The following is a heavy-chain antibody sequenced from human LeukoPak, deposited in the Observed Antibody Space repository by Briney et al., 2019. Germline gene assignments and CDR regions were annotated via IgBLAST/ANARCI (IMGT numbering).Heavy chain of an antibody. CDR3: ASWNFGNWFDP. V-gene: IGHV3-48*01. J-gene: IGHJ5*02. CDR2: ISSSSTM. D-gene: IGHD3-10*01. Sequence: GSLRLSCAASGFTFSSYSMNWVRPAPGKGLEWVSYISSSSTMYYADSVKSRFTISRDNAKNSLYLQMNSLRAEATAVYYCASWNFGNWFDPWGQGTLVTVSS. CDR1: GFTFSSYS.